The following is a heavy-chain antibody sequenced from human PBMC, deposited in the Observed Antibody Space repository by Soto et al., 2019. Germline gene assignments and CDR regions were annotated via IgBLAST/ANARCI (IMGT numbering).Heavy chain of an antibody. Sequence: QVQLVQSGAEVKKPGASVKVSCKASGYTFTGYYMHWVRQAPGQGLEWMGWINPNSGGTNYAQKFQGWVTMTRETSISTAYMELSRLRYDDTAVYYCARDSKTTFGEVGWFDPWGQGTLVTVSS. D-gene: IGHD3-10*02. CDR3: ARDSKTTFGEVGWFDP. J-gene: IGHJ5*02. V-gene: IGHV1-2*04. CDR1: GYTFTGYY. CDR2: INPNSGGT.